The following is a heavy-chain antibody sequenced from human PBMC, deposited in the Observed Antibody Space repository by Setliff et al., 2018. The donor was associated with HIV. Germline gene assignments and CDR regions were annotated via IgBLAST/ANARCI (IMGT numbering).Heavy chain of an antibody. CDR2: IGGSGSAI. V-gene: IGHV3-48*01. D-gene: IGHD3-22*01. J-gene: IGHJ4*02. Sequence: PGESLKISCAASGFTFSSYSMNWVRQAPGKGLEWVSYIGGSGSAIYYADSVKGRFTISRDNAKNSLYLQLNSLRAEDTAVYYCVRDASPDYDSGGYSAGGHWGRGTLVTVSS. CDR3: VRDASPDYDSGGYSAGGH. CDR1: GFTFSSYS.